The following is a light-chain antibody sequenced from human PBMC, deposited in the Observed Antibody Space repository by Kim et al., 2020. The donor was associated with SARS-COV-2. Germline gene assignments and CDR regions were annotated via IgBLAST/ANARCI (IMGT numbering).Light chain of an antibody. J-gene: IGLJ1*01. CDR3: QVWDSSSDQYV. CDR1: RIGSKS. Sequence: AHGKTARITWGGNRIGSKSVHWYEQKPGQAPVLVISFDSDRPSGIPERISGSNSGNTATLIISRVEAGDEADYYCQVWDSSSDQYVFGPGTKVTVL. V-gene: IGLV3-21*04. CDR2: FDS.